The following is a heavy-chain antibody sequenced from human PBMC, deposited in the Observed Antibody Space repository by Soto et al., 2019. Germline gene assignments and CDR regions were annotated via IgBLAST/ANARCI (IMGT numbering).Heavy chain of an antibody. J-gene: IGHJ3*02. Sequence: GASVKVSCKASGYTFTSYGISWVRQAPGHGLEWMGWISAYNGNTNYAQKLQGRVTMTTDTSTSTAYMELRSLRSDDTAVYYCARDRGTMIVVVIPDAFDIWGQGTMVTVSS. CDR3: ARDRGTMIVVVIPDAFDI. CDR1: GYTFTSYG. CDR2: ISAYNGNT. D-gene: IGHD3-22*01. V-gene: IGHV1-18*01.